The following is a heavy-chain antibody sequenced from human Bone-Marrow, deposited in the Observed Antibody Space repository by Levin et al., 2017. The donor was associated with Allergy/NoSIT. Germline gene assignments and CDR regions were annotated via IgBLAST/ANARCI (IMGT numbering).Heavy chain of an antibody. CDR1: GGSLSASY. J-gene: IGHJ4*02. CDR3: ARGVEKARSLQTQYFDH. V-gene: IGHV4-34*01. D-gene: IGHD2-15*01. Sequence: PSETLSLTCAFYGGSLSASYWTWIRQTPGKGLEWVGEISHSGSTNYNPSLESRVTVSLDTARNQFSLKLTSVSAADSAVYFCARGVEKARSLQTQYFDHWGPGTLVTVSS. CDR2: ISHSGST.